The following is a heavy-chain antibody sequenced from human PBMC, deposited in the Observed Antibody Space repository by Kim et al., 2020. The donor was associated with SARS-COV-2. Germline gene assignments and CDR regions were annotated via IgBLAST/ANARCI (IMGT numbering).Heavy chain of an antibody. D-gene: IGHD4-4*01. CDR2: INAGNGNT. CDR3: ATPLYSNYETPTGYYYGMDV. V-gene: IGHV1-3*01. J-gene: IGHJ6*02. Sequence: ASVKVSCKASGYTFTSYAMHWVRQAPGQRLEWMGWINAGNGNTKYSQKFQGRVTITRDTSASTAYMELSSLRSEDTAVYYCATPLYSNYETPTGYYYGMDVWGQGTTVTVSS. CDR1: GYTFTSYA.